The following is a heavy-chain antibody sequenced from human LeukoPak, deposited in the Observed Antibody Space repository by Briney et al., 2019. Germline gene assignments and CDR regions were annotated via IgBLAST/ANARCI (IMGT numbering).Heavy chain of an antibody. V-gene: IGHV4-59*12. D-gene: IGHD2-15*01. CDR2: IYHSGST. CDR1: GGSISSYY. J-gene: IGHJ2*01. CDR3: ARARVHCSGGSCFPPIWYFDL. Sequence: PSETLSLTCTVSGGSISSYYWSWIRQPPGKGLEWIGYIYHSGSTYYNPSLKSRVTISVDRSKNQFSLKLSSVTAADTAVYYCARARVHCSGGSCFPPIWYFDLWGRGTLVTVSS.